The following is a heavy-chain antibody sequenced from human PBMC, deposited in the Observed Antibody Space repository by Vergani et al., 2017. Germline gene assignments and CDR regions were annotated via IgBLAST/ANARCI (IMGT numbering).Heavy chain of an antibody. Sequence: QLQLQQWGAGLLKPSETLSLTCAVYGGSFSGYYWSWIRQPPGKGLEWIGEINHSGSTNYNPSLKSRVTISVDTSKNQFSLKLSSVTAADTAVYYCARGLGIVVVVAVDNWFDPWGQGTLVTVSS. V-gene: IGHV4-34*01. CDR3: ARGLGIVVVVAVDNWFDP. D-gene: IGHD2-15*01. CDR1: GGSFSGYY. J-gene: IGHJ5*02. CDR2: INHSGST.